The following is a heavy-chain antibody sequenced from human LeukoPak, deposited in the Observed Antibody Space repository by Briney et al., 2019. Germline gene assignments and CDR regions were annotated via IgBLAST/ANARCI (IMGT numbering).Heavy chain of an antibody. J-gene: IGHJ4*02. CDR1: GFTLSTYW. CDR2: IEQDGREK. CDR3: ARDHFAYYYGSGSYYGKDKFFDY. Sequence: GGSLRLSCAASGFTLSTYWMSWVRQAPGKGLEWVANIEQDGREKYFLDSVKGRFTISRDNAKNSLYLQMNSLTVEDTAVYYCARDHFAYYYGSGSYYGKDKFFDYWGQGTLVTVSS. V-gene: IGHV3-7*01. D-gene: IGHD3-10*01.